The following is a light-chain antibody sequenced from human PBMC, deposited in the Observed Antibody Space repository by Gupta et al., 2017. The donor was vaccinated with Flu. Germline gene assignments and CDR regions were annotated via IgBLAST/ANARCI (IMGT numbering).Light chain of an antibody. V-gene: IGKV3-20*01. J-gene: IGKJ1*01. CDR2: GAS. CDR3: LQYGSSRET. CDR1: QSVSSSY. Sequence: GNLCWSQGKRATISCRASQSVSSSYLAWCQQRPGQAPRRLIYGASSRATGIPDRFSGSGSGTDFTLTISRLEPEDFAVYYCLQYGSSRETF.